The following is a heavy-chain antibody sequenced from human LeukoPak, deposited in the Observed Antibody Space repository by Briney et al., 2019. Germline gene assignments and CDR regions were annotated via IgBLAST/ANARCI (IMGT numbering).Heavy chain of an antibody. Sequence: PGGSLRLSCAASGFTFSSYEMNCVRQAPGKGLEWVSYISSSGSTKYYADSVKGRFTISRDNAKNSLYLQMNSLRAEDTAVYYCARDRQWLGFDYWGQGTLVTVSS. CDR1: GFTFSSYE. V-gene: IGHV3-48*03. D-gene: IGHD6-19*01. J-gene: IGHJ4*02. CDR2: ISSSGSTK. CDR3: ARDRQWLGFDY.